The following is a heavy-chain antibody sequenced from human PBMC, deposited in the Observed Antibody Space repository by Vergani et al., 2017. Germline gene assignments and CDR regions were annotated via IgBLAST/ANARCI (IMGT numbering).Heavy chain of an antibody. CDR1: GFTFSSYS. V-gene: IGHV3-21*05. J-gene: IGHJ4*02. CDR3: AREPMVRIFDY. D-gene: IGHD3-10*01. CDR2: ISSSSSYI. Sequence: EVQLVESGGGLVQPGGSLRLSCAASGFTFSSYSMNWVRQAPGKGLEWVSYISSSSSYIYYADSVKGRFTISRDNAKNSLYLQMNSLRAEDTAVYYCAREPMVRIFDYWGQGTLVTVSS.